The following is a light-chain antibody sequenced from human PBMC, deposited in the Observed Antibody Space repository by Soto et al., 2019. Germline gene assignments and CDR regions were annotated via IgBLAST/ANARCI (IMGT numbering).Light chain of an antibody. Sequence: DIQMTQSPSTLSASVGDRVTITCRASQSISSWLAWYQQKPGKAPKLLISKAASLESGVPSRFSGSGSGTEFTLTSSSLQPDDFATYYCQQDNSYPYTLGQGTKLEI. V-gene: IGKV1-5*03. CDR1: QSISSW. J-gene: IGKJ2*01. CDR2: KAA. CDR3: QQDNSYPYT.